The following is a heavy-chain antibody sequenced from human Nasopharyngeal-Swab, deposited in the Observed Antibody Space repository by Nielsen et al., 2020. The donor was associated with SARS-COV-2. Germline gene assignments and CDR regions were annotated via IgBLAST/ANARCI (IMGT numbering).Heavy chain of an antibody. J-gene: IGHJ2*01. CDR3: AKDDRGSLSYWYFDL. Sequence: GGSLRLSCAASGFTFDDYAMHWVRQAPGKGLEWVSGISWNSGSIGYADSVKGRFTISRDNAKNSLYLQMNSLRAEDTALYYCAKDDRGSLSYWYFDLWGRGTLVTVSS. V-gene: IGHV3-9*01. CDR2: ISWNSGSI. D-gene: IGHD1-26*01. CDR1: GFTFDDYA.